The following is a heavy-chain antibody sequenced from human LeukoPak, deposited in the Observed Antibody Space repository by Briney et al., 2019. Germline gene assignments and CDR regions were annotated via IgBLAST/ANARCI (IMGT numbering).Heavy chain of an antibody. Sequence: PGGSLRLSCAASGFTFSSYAMTWVRQAPGKGLGWVSTISGSGGSTYYADSVKGRFTISRDNSKKTMYLQMNSLRAEDTAVYYCAKGYSNTWNFDYWGQGTLVTVSS. CDR3: AKGYSNTWNFDY. D-gene: IGHD6-13*01. CDR1: GFTFSSYA. CDR2: ISGSGGST. V-gene: IGHV3-23*01. J-gene: IGHJ4*02.